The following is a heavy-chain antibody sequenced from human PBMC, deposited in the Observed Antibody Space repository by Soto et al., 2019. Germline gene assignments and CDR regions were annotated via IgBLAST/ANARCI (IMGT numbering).Heavy chain of an antibody. CDR3: AKGVFSSWYSDS. D-gene: IGHD6-13*01. CDR1: GFTFSNYV. V-gene: IGHV3-23*05. CDR2: IYDSGT. Sequence: EVHLLESGGGLVQPGGSLRLSCAASGFTFSNYVMTWVRQAPGKGLEWVSTIYDSGTYYADSVKGRFTISRDNSKNTLYLQMNSLRAEDTAVYYCAKGVFSSWYSDSWGQGTLVTVSS. J-gene: IGHJ4*02.